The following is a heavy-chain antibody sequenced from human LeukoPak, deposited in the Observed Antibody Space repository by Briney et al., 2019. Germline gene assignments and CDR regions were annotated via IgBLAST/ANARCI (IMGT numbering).Heavy chain of an antibody. CDR2: VSTSCAST. V-gene: IGHV3-23*01. CDR1: GFTFRSPS. CDR3: AKKGYSGSGAYSYYFDD. D-gene: IGHD3-10*01. J-gene: IGHJ4*02. Sequence: GGSLRLPCAACGFTFRSPSMIWVRQAPAKGLEWVSTVSTSCASTCYADSVKGRFTISRDNSRTTLYLQMNSLRAEDTAVYYCAKKGYSGSGAYSYYFDDWGQGTLVTVSS.